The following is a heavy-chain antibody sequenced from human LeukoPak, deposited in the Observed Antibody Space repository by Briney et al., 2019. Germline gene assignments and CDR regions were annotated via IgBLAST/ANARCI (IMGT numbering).Heavy chain of an antibody. CDR3: ANLYSSSYPFDY. Sequence: GGSLRLSCAASGFTFSSYAMSWVRQAPGKGLEWVSAISGSGGSTYYADSVKGRFTISRDNSKNTLYLQMSSLRAEDTAVYYCANLYSSSYPFDYWGQGTLVTVSS. V-gene: IGHV3-23*01. J-gene: IGHJ4*02. CDR2: ISGSGGST. CDR1: GFTFSSYA. D-gene: IGHD6-6*01.